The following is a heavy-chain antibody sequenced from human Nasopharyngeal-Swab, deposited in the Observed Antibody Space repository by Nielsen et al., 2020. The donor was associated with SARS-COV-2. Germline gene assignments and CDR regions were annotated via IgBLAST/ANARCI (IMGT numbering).Heavy chain of an antibody. CDR3: ARGLWLSYYYGSGSYYHYGMDV. D-gene: IGHD3-10*01. J-gene: IGHJ6*02. CDR1: GFTFSSYA. Sequence: GESLKISCAASGFTFSSYAMHWVRQAPGKGLEWVAVISYDGSNKYYADSVKGRFTISRDNSKNTLYLQMNSLRAEDTAVYYCARGLWLSYYYGSGSYYHYGMDVWGQGTTVTVSS. CDR2: ISYDGSNK. V-gene: IGHV3-30*04.